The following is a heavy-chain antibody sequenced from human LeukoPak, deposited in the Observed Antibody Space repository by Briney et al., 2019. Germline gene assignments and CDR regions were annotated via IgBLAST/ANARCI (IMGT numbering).Heavy chain of an antibody. D-gene: IGHD4-17*01. CDR1: GGSISSYY. J-gene: IGHJ6*02. Sequence: SETLSLTCTVSGGSISSYYWSWIRQPPGKGLEWIGYIYYSGSTNYNPSLKSRVTISVDTSKNQFSLKLSSVTAADTAVYYCAATVTTGLDYYGMDVWGQGTTVTVSS. CDR3: AATVTTGLDYYGMDV. V-gene: IGHV4-59*01. CDR2: IYYSGST.